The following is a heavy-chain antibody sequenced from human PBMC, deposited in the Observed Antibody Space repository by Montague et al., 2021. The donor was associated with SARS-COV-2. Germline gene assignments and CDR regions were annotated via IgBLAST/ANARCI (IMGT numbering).Heavy chain of an antibody. CDR3: ARAQMNRITIFGVVAEFDP. D-gene: IGHD3-3*01. CDR1: GGSISGYY. Sequence: SETLSLTCTVSGGSISGYYWSWIRQPPGKGLEWIGYIYYSGSTNYNPSLKSRVTISVDTSKNQFSLKLSSVTAADTAVYYCARAQMNRITIFGVVAEFDPWGQGTLVTVSS. J-gene: IGHJ5*02. CDR2: IYYSGST. V-gene: IGHV4-59*01.